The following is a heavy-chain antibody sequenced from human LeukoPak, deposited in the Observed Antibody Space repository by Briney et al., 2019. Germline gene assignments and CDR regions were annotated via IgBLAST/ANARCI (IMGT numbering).Heavy chain of an antibody. CDR1: GGSISSGGYY. V-gene: IGHV4-31*03. J-gene: IGHJ6*04. CDR2: IYYSGST. Sequence: SQTLSLTCTVSGGSISSGGYYWSWIRQHPGKGLEWIGYIYYSGSTYYNPSLKSRVTISVDTSKNQFSLKLSSVTAADTAVYYCARGSSGYYDILTAHPPLLWGKGTTVTVSS. CDR3: ARGSSGYYDILTAHPPLL. D-gene: IGHD3-9*01.